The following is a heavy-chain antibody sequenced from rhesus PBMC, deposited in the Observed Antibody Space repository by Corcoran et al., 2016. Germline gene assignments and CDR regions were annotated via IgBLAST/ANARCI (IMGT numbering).Heavy chain of an antibody. V-gene: IGHV4S10*01. D-gene: IGHD5-24*01. Sequence: QVQLQESGPGVVKPSETLSLTCAVSGGSISDSYRWSWIRQPPGKGLEWIGYIYGSTTRTTHNPALESRVTISTDTSKNLFSLKLSSVTAADTAVYYCARGEIQRVLGCWGQGVLVTVSS. CDR2: IYGSTTRT. CDR3: ARGEIQRVLGC. CDR1: GGSISDSYR. J-gene: IGHJ4*01.